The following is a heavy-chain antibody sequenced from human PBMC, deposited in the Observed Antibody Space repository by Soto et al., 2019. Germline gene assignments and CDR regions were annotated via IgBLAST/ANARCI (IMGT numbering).Heavy chain of an antibody. CDR3: ARGPATAPDAY. J-gene: IGHJ4*02. CDR1: GYIFTRYY. CDR2: INPSGGTT. D-gene: IGHD2-2*01. V-gene: IGHV1-46*01. Sequence: XXVKVSCKTSGYIFTRYYIHGVRQAPGQGLEWMGIINPSGGTTTYAQKFQGRVTMTRDTSTSTVYMELSSLISEDTAVYYCARGPATAPDAYWGLGTLVTVSS.